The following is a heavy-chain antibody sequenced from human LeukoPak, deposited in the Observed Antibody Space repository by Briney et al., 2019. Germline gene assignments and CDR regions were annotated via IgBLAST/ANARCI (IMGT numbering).Heavy chain of an antibody. D-gene: IGHD3-10*01. J-gene: IGHJ4*02. CDR3: GRGGPYYYGSGSYYGFDY. CDR1: GYSISSGYY. Sequence: SETLSLTCSVSGYSISSGYYWGWVRQPPGKGLEWIGSIYYNGRTYNNPSLKSRVTISVDTSKNQFSLNLNSVTAADTAVYYCGRGGPYYYGSGSYYGFDYWGQGTLVTVSS. V-gene: IGHV4-38-2*02. CDR2: IYYNGRT.